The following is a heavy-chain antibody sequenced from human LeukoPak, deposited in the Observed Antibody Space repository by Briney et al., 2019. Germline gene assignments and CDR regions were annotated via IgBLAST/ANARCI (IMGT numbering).Heavy chain of an antibody. CDR2: IWYDGSNK. CDR3: ARETPEYD. CDR1: GFTFSSYG. V-gene: IGHV3-33*01. Sequence: PGGSLRRSCAASGFTFSSYGMHWVRQAPGKGLEWVAVIWYDGSNKYYADSVKGRFTISRDNSKNTLYLQMNSLRDEDTAVYYCARETPEYDWGQGTLVTVSS. J-gene: IGHJ4*02. D-gene: IGHD6-6*01.